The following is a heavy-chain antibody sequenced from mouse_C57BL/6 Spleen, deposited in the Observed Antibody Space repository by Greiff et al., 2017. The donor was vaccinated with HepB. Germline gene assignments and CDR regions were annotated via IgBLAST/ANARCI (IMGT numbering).Heavy chain of an antibody. D-gene: IGHD1-1*01. Sequence: VQLQQSGAELVRPGASVKLSCKASGYTFTDYAMPWVKQTPEQGLEWIGDIDPDTGGTAYNQTFKGKAILTGDKSASTAYMELRSLTSEDSAVYYCTRRITTCVYLYFDVWGTGTTVTVSS. CDR1: GYTFTDYA. J-gene: IGHJ1*03. V-gene: IGHV1-15*01. CDR2: IDPDTGGT. CDR3: TRRITTCVYLYFDV.